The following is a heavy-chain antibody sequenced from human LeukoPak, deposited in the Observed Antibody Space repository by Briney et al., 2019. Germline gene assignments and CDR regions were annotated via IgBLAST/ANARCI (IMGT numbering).Heavy chain of an antibody. Sequence: GGSLRLSCAASGFTVSSNYISWVRQAPGKGLEWVSGIDSSGSTDFSHSVKGRFTISRNNFKNTVNLLMNSLRAEDTAVYYCARDRMAARLGSHYYYGMDVWGQGTTVTVS. D-gene: IGHD6-6*01. CDR2: IDSSGST. J-gene: IGHJ6*02. CDR1: GFTVSSNY. CDR3: ARDRMAARLGSHYYYGMDV. V-gene: IGHV3-53*04.